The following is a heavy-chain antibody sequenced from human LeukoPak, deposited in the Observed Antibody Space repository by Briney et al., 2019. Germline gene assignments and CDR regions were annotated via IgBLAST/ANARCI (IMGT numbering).Heavy chain of an antibody. J-gene: IGHJ3*02. CDR1: GGSFSGYY. D-gene: IGHD3-3*01. CDR3: ARNAWRNAFDI. Sequence: SETLSLTCAGYGGSFSGYYWSWIRQPPGKGLEWIGEINHSGSTNYNPSLKSRVTISVDTSKNQFSLKLSSVTAADTAVYYCARNAWRNAFDIWGQGTMVTVSS. CDR2: INHSGST. V-gene: IGHV4-34*01.